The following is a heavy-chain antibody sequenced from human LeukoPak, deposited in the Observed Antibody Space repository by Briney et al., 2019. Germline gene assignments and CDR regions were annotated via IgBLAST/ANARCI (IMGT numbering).Heavy chain of an antibody. J-gene: IGHJ4*02. CDR3: ANTAGGPHYYFDY. CDR1: GFTVSSNY. CDR2: IYSGGST. V-gene: IGHV3-53*05. Sequence: GGSLRLSCAASGFTVSSNYMSWVRQDPGKGLEWVSVIYSGGSTYYADSVKGRFTISRDNSKNTLYMQMNSLKAEDTAVYYCANTAGGPHYYFDYWGQGTLVTVSS. D-gene: IGHD6-13*01.